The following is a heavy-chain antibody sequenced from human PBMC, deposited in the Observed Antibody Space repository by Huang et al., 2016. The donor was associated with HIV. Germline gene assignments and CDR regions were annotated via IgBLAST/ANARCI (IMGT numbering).Heavy chain of an antibody. V-gene: IGHV1-69*13. CDR1: GGSFNNFG. CDR2: IIPRFGTR. D-gene: IGHD3-16*01. J-gene: IGHJ3*01. Sequence: QVQLVQSGAEVRKPGSSVKVSCRASGGSFNNFGISWVRQAPGQGLEWRGGIIPRFGTRNDAQRFQGRVTITADETTGVVDMELSSLRSDDTAVYFCAKRGGAWGSPYAFDLWGPGTMVTVSS. CDR3: AKRGGAWGSPYAFDL.